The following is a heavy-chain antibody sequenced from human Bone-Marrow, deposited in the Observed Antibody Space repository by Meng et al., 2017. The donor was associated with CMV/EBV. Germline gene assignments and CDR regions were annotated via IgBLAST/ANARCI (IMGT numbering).Heavy chain of an antibody. CDR3: AREDIVVVPAALDHRRDYSFYYGMDV. CDR1: GFTFSSYW. CDR2: INSDGSST. V-gene: IGHV3-74*01. Sequence: GESLKISCAASGFTFSSYWMHWVRQAPGKGLVWVSRINSDGSSTSYADSVKGRFTISRDNSRNTLYLQMNSLRAEDTAVYYCAREDIVVVPAALDHRRDYSFYYGMDVWGQGTTVTVSS. J-gene: IGHJ6*02. D-gene: IGHD2-2*01.